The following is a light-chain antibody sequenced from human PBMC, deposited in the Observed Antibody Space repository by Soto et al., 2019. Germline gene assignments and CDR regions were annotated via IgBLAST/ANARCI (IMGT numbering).Light chain of an antibody. J-gene: IGKJ1*01. V-gene: IGKV1-39*01. CDR2: AAS. CDR1: QTIMTY. Sequence: DIQMTQSPSSLSASVGDEVTITCRASQTIMTYLNWYQLKPGKPPRLLIYAASSLQSGVPSRFSGGGSGTEFTLTISSLQPDDFATYYCQQYNSYPWTFGQGTKVDIK. CDR3: QQYNSYPWT.